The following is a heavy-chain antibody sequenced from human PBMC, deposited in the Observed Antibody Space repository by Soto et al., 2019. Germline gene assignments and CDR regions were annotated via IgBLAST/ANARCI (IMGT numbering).Heavy chain of an antibody. D-gene: IGHD3-3*01. CDR1: GGTFSSYT. Sequence: QVQLVQSGAEVKKPGSSVKVSCKASGGTFSSYTISWVRQAPGQGLEWMGRIIPILGIANYAQKFQGRVTITADKSTSTAYMELSSLRSEDTAVYYCARGIGFLEWFSSNSFDPWGQGTLVTVSS. V-gene: IGHV1-69*02. CDR3: ARGIGFLEWFSSNSFDP. CDR2: IIPILGIA. J-gene: IGHJ5*02.